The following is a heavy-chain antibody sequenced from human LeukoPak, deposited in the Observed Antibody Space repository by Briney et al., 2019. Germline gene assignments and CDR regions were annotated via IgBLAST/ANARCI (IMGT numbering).Heavy chain of an antibody. Sequence: GGSLRLSCAASGFTLGSYSMHWVHQAPGKGLEWVAVISYDGSNKYYADSVKGRFTISRDNSKNTLYLQMNSLRAEDTAVYYCAKWGYSYGLPDYWGQETLVTVSS. CDR3: AKWGYSYGLPDY. V-gene: IGHV3-30*18. J-gene: IGHJ4*02. D-gene: IGHD5-18*01. CDR1: GFTLGSYS. CDR2: ISYDGSNK.